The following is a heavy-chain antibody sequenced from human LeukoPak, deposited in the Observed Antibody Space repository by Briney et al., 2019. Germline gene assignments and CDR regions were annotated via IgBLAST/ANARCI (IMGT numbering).Heavy chain of an antibody. D-gene: IGHD3-10*01. CDR3: ARDRETYYYGSGSYPDY. Sequence: ASVKVSCKASGGTFSSYAISWVRQAPGQGLEWMGRIIPILGIANYAQKFQGRVTITADKSTSTAYMELSSLRSEDTAVYYCARDRETYYYGSGSYPDYWGQGTLVTVSS. V-gene: IGHV1-69*04. CDR1: GGTFSSYA. J-gene: IGHJ4*02. CDR2: IIPILGIA.